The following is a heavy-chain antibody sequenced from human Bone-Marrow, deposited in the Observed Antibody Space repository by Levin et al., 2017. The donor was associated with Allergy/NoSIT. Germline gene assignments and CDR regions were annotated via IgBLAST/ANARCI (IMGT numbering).Heavy chain of an antibody. CDR1: RFTFTSYA. J-gene: IGHJ6*02. CDR3: ARGGYCSSTSCYTVGGMDV. D-gene: IGHD2-2*01. Sequence: GGSLRLSCAASRFTFTSYAMNWVRQAPGKGLEWVSAISGSGGSTYYADSVKGRFTIARDNSKNTLYLQMNSLRGEATAVYYCARGGYCSSTSCYTVGGMDVWGQGTTVTVSS. V-gene: IGHV3-23*01. CDR2: ISGSGGST.